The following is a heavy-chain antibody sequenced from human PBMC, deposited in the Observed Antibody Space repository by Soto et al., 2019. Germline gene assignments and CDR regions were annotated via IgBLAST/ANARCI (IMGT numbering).Heavy chain of an antibody. CDR3: ARWGTTGGLDV. D-gene: IGHD3-16*01. J-gene: IGHJ1*01. Sequence: QVQPVESGGGVVQPGTSLRVSCVGSGFTFRSYVMHWVRQAPGKGLEWVALTSYDGSDKYYDDSVRGRFTISRDNSRNTVDLQMDSLSLEDTALYYCARWGTTGGLDVWGQGTLVSVSS. V-gene: IGHV3-30*19. CDR1: GFTFRSYV. CDR2: TSYDGSDK.